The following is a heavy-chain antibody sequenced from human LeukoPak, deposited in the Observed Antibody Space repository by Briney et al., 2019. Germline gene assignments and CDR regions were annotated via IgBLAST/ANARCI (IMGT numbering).Heavy chain of an antibody. J-gene: IGHJ4*02. CDR3: AIWTSGNY. CDR2: MDPTGSQK. V-gene: IGHV3-7*01. Sequence: GGSLRLSCADSQFTFNGSWMNWVRQAPGKGLGWVANMDPTGSQKRYVDYVRGRFTISKDNPGASLYLDMHSLRAEDTAIYYCAIWTSGNYWGQGTLVTVSS. D-gene: IGHD1-1*01. CDR1: QFTFNGSW.